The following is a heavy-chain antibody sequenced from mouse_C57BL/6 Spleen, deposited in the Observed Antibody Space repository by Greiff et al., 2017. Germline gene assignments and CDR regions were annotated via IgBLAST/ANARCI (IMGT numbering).Heavy chain of an antibody. CDR2: IYPRDGST. J-gene: IGHJ1*03. Sequence: QVQLQQSGPELVKPGASVKLSCKASGYTFTSYDINWVKQRPGQGLEWIGWIYPRDGSTTYNEKFKGKATLTVDTSSSTAYMELHSLTSEDSAVYFCARRADGSSYGYFDVWGTGTTVTVSS. D-gene: IGHD1-1*01. CDR3: ARRADGSSYGYFDV. CDR1: GYTFTSYD. V-gene: IGHV1-85*01.